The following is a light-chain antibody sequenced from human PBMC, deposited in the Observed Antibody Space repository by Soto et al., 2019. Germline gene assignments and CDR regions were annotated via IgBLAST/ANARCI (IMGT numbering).Light chain of an antibody. Sequence: EIVLTQSPGTLSLSPGERATLSCGASQSVTSNYLAWYQQKPGQAPRLLIFGASIRVKGIPDRFSGSGSGTEFTLTISSLQSEDFAVYYCQQYNSRPPWTFGQGTKVDIK. CDR3: QQYNSRPPWT. V-gene: IGKV3-20*01. J-gene: IGKJ1*01. CDR2: GAS. CDR1: QSVTSNY.